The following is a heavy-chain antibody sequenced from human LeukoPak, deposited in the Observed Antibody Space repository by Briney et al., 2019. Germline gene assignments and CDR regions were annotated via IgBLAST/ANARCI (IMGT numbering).Heavy chain of an antibody. J-gene: IGHJ6*02. Sequence: SVKVSCKASGGTFSSYAINWVRQAPGQGLEWMGGIIPIFGTANYAQKFQGRVTITADESTSTAYMELSSLRSEDTAVYYCARGVVVPAATLYYYYGMDVWGQGTTVTVSS. V-gene: IGHV1-69*13. CDR1: GGTFSSYA. CDR3: ARGVVVPAATLYYYYGMDV. D-gene: IGHD2-2*01. CDR2: IIPIFGTA.